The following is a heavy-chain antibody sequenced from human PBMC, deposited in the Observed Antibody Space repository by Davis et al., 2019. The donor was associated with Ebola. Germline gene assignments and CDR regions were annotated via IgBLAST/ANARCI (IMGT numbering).Heavy chain of an antibody. Sequence: GESLKISCAASGFTFSSYSMSWIRQAPGKGPEWVSDISSGGGAPYYADSVKGRFTISRDNSKNTLHLQMNSLRVEDTAIYYCAKDTSNVWFDVWGQGTMVTVSS. CDR3: AKDTSNVWFDV. D-gene: IGHD6-19*01. V-gene: IGHV3-23*01. J-gene: IGHJ3*01. CDR2: ISSGGGAP. CDR1: GFTFSSYS.